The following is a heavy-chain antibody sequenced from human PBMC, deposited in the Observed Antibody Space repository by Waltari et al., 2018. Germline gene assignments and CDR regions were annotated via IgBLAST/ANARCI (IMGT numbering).Heavy chain of an antibody. J-gene: IGHJ6*02. Sequence: EVQLMESGGGLVQPGGSLRLSCEASGFTISDWAMNWVRQAPGKGLEWISYISRSTSTIKYADSVKGRFTISKDSAKNSLFLQMNSLRAEDTAVYYCASPGMDVWGQGTPVTVSS. CDR3: ASPGMDV. CDR2: ISRSTSTI. CDR1: GFTISDWA. V-gene: IGHV3-48*01.